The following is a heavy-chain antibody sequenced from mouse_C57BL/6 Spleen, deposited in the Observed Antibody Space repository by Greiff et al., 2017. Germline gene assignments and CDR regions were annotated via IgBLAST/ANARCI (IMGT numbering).Heavy chain of an antibody. Sequence: QVQLQQPGAELVKPGASVKLSCKASGYTFTSYWMHWVKQRPGQGLEWIGLIPPNSGSTNYNEKFKSKATLTVDKSSSTAYMQLSSLTSEDSAVYYCARSSSTPSGAMDYWGQGTSVTVSS. CDR2: IPPNSGST. V-gene: IGHV1-64*01. D-gene: IGHD3-1*01. J-gene: IGHJ4*01. CDR1: GYTFTSYW. CDR3: ARSSSTPSGAMDY.